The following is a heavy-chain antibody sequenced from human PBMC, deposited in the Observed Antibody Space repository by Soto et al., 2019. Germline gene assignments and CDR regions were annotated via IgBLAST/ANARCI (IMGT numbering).Heavy chain of an antibody. J-gene: IGHJ3*02. V-gene: IGHV4-31*03. CDR3: ARGRLTIQPGFDI. Sequence: PSETLSLTCTVSGGSIGSGGYYWSWIRQDPGKGLEWLGYIYSNGNTYYNPSLKSRLVISSDTSQNLFSLRLSSVTAADTGMYFSARGRLTIQPGFDIWGQGTMVTVSS. D-gene: IGHD1-1*01. CDR1: GGSIGSGGYY. CDR2: IYSNGNT.